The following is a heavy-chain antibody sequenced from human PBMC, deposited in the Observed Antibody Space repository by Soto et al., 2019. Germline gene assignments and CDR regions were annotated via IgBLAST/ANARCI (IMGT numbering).Heavy chain of an antibody. CDR2: IKSKTDGGTT. V-gene: IGHV3-15*07. D-gene: IGHD3-3*01. CDR1: GFTFSSYS. Sequence: PVRSLRLSCAASGFTFSSYSMNWVRQAPGKGLELVGRIKSKTDGGTTDYAAPVKGRFTISRDDSKNTLYLQMNSLKTEDTAVYYCTTYYDFWSGYYDYYYGMDVWGQGTTVTVS. J-gene: IGHJ6*02. CDR3: TTYYDFWSGYYDYYYGMDV.